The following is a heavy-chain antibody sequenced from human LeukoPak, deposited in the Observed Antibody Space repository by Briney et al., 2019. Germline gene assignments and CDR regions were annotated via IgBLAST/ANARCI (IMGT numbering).Heavy chain of an antibody. V-gene: IGHV4-34*01. CDR2: INHSGST. CDR1: GGSFSGYY. D-gene: IGHD6-19*01. J-gene: IGHJ4*02. Sequence: SETLSLTCAVYGGSFSGYYWSWIRQPPGKGLEWIGEINHSGSTNYNPSLKSRVTISVDTSKNQFSLKLSSVTAADTAVYYCARAVTGTVFDYWGQGTLVTVSS. CDR3: ARAVTGTVFDY.